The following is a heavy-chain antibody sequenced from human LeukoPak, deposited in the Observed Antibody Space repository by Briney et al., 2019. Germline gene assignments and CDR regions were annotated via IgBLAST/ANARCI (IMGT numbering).Heavy chain of an antibody. Sequence: SETLSLTCTVSGGSISSYYWSWIRQPPGKGLEWIGYIYYSGSTNYNPSLKSRVTISVDTSKNQFSLKVSSVTAADTAVYFCARDTSAYYRPFDCWGQGTLVTVSS. CDR3: ARDTSAYYRPFDC. J-gene: IGHJ4*02. CDR2: IYYSGST. D-gene: IGHD3-22*01. V-gene: IGHV4-59*01. CDR1: GGSISSYY.